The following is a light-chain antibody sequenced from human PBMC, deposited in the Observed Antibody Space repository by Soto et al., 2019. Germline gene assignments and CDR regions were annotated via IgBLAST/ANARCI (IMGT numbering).Light chain of an antibody. CDR1: SSDVGGYSY. CDR3: ASYTTSSTYV. Sequence: QSALTQPASVSGSPLQSIAISCTGTSSDVGGYSYVSWYQQQPGKAPKLVISDVSNRPSGVSDRFSGSKSGNTASLTISGLQTEDEADYYCASYTTSSTYVFGTGTKVTVL. J-gene: IGLJ1*01. CDR2: DVS. V-gene: IGLV2-14*01.